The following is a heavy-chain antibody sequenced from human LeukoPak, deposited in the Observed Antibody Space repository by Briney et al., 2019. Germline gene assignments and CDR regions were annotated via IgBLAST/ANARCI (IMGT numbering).Heavy chain of an antibody. CDR3: ARDNIVATIGAFFDY. Sequence: SGGSLRLSCAASGFTFSSYGMHWVRQAPAKGLDWVVGIWYDGSNKYYEASVKGRFTISRDNAKNTLYLQMHSLRAEDTAVYYCARDNIVATIGAFFDYWGQGTLVTVSS. CDR2: IWYDGSNK. V-gene: IGHV3-33*01. J-gene: IGHJ4*02. D-gene: IGHD5-12*01. CDR1: GFTFSSYG.